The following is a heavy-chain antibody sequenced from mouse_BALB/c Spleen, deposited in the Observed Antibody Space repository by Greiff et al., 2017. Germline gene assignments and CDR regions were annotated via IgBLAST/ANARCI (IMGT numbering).Heavy chain of an antibody. CDR3: TRSGTEYFDY. V-gene: IGHV1S81*02. CDR1: GYTFTSYY. D-gene: IGHD4-1*01. Sequence: QVQLQQSGAELVKPGASVKLSCKASGYTFTSYYMYWVKQRPGQGLEWIGEINPSNGGTNFNEKFKSKATLTVDKSSSTAYMQLSSLTSEDSAVYYCTRSGTEYFDYWGQGTTLTVSS. CDR2: INPSNGGT. J-gene: IGHJ2*01.